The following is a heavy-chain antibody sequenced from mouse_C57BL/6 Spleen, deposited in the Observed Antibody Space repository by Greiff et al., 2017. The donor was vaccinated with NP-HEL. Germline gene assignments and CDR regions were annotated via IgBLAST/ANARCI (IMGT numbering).Heavy chain of an antibody. CDR1: GFSLTSYG. Sequence: QVQLKESGPGLVQPSQSLSITCTVSGFSLTSYGVHWVRQSPGKGLEWLGVIWSGGSTDYNAAFISRLSISKDNSKSQVFFKMNSLQADDTAIYYCARAYDGYYVYAMDYWGQGTSVTVSS. V-gene: IGHV2-2*01. J-gene: IGHJ4*01. CDR3: ARAYDGYYVYAMDY. CDR2: IWSGGST. D-gene: IGHD2-3*01.